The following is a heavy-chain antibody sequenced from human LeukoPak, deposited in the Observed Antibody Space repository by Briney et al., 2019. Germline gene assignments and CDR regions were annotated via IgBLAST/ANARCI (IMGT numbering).Heavy chain of an antibody. J-gene: IGHJ4*02. V-gene: IGHV3-11*06. Sequence: GGSLRLPCAASGFTFSDYYMSWIRQAPGKGLEWVSYISSSSSYTNYADSVKGRFTISRDNAKNSLYLQMNSLRAEDTAVYYCARDLGSSWCLGYWGQGTLVTVSS. CDR3: ARDLGSSWCLGY. CDR1: GFTFSDYY. CDR2: ISSSSSYT. D-gene: IGHD6-13*01.